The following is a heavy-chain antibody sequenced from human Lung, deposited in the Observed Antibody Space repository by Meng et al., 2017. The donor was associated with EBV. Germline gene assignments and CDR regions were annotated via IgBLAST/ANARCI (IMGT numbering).Heavy chain of an antibody. Sequence: QSPLVQSGAEVKRPGSSVKVSCKASGYTFSSSGFTWVRQAPGQGLEWLGWISTYNDNPKYAQKVQGRVTMTADTSTSTAYMELRSLTSDDTAVYYCSRGTPGRRYADYWGQGTLVTVSS. CDR3: SRGTPGRRYADY. D-gene: IGHD3-10*01. V-gene: IGHV1-18*01. J-gene: IGHJ4*02. CDR1: GYTFSSSG. CDR2: ISTYNDNP.